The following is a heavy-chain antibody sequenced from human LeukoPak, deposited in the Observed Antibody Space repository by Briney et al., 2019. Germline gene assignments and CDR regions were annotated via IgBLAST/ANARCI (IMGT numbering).Heavy chain of an antibody. Sequence: SETLSLTCTVSGGPINSYYWRWLRQPPGKGLEWVGYIYASGSTNYNPSPKSRVTVSVDTSKNQFCLKLSSMAAAYTAVYYCARQGGSYYGTLSLYFDLWGRGTLVTVSS. CDR2: IYASGST. CDR1: GGPINSYY. V-gene: IGHV4-4*09. J-gene: IGHJ2*01. D-gene: IGHD1-26*01. CDR3: ARQGGSYYGTLSLYFDL.